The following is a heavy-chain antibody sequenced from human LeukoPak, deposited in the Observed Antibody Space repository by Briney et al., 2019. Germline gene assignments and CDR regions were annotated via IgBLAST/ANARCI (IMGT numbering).Heavy chain of an antibody. CDR3: ARAILYYDSSGYIDY. CDR2: IYYSGTT. CDR1: GGSISSSSYY. D-gene: IGHD3-22*01. J-gene: IGHJ4*02. Sequence: SENLSLTCTVSGGSISSSSYYWGWIRQPPGKGLDWIGSIYYSGTTYYNPSLKSRVTISVDTSKNQFSLKLSSVTAADTAVYYCARAILYYDSSGYIDYWGQGTLVTVSS. V-gene: IGHV4-39*07.